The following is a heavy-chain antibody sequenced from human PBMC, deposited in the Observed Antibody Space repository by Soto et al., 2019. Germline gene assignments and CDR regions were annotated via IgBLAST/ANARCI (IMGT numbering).Heavy chain of an antibody. J-gene: IGHJ6*02. Sequence: ASVKVSCKASGYTFTNYGISGVQQPPLQGREGMGWISAYNGNTNYAQKLQGRVTMTTDTSTSTAYMELRSLRSDDTAVYYCARDIVVVPAAIPIRYYYGMDVWGQGTTVTSP. CDR3: ARDIVVVPAAIPIRYYYGMDV. D-gene: IGHD2-2*01. CDR2: ISAYNGNT. V-gene: IGHV1-18*04. CDR1: GYTFTNYG.